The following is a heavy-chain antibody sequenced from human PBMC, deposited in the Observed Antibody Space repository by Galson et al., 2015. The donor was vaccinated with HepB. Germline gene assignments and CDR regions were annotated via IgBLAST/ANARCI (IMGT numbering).Heavy chain of an antibody. D-gene: IGHD1-26*01. V-gene: IGHV3-64D*06. CDR2: ISSNGGST. CDR1: GFTFSDYY. J-gene: IGHJ4*02. CDR3: VKDHSGSYPDY. Sequence: SLRLSCAASGFTFSDYYMSWIRQAPGKGLEYVSAISSNGGSTYYADSVKGRFTISRDNSKNTLYLQMSSLRAEDTAVYYCVKDHSGSYPDYWGQGTLVTVSS.